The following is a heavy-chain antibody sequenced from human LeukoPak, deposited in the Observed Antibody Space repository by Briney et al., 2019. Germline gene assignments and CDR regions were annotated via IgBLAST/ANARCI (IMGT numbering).Heavy chain of an antibody. J-gene: IGHJ4*02. Sequence: SETLSLTCTVSGGSINSDDSYWSWIRQPPGKALEWIGIIYHSGDTYFNPSLKSRVTTSLDTSKNQFSLKLSSVTAVDTAVYYCARSAPGPTDYWGQGTLVTVSS. CDR2: IYHSGDT. CDR3: ARSAPGPTDY. CDR1: GGSINSDDSY. V-gene: IGHV4-30-4*01.